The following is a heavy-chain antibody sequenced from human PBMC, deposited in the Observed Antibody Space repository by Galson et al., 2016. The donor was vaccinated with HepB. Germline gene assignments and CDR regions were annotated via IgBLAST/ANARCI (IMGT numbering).Heavy chain of an antibody. J-gene: IGHJ4*02. Sequence: QSGAEVKKPGDSLKTSCKASGYTFTSYGISWVRQAPGQGLEWMGWISAYNGNTNCAQKLQGRVTMTTDTSTSTAYMELRSLRSDDTAVYYCARGPLLFGELAIDYWGQGTLVTVSS. V-gene: IGHV1-18*01. CDR2: ISAYNGNT. CDR3: ARGPLLFGELAIDY. CDR1: GYTFTSYG. D-gene: IGHD3-10*01.